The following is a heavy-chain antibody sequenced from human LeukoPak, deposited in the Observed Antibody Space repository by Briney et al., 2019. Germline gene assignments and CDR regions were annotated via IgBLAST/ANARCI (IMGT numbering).Heavy chain of an antibody. CDR2: INSDGSST. V-gene: IGHV3-74*01. J-gene: IGHJ4*02. Sequence: PGGSLRLSCAASGFTFSSYWMHWVRQAPGKGLVWVSRINSDGSSTSYADSVKGRFTISRDNAKNSLYPQMNSLRAEDTALYYCARGLMGGYPLFEYWGQGALVTVSS. D-gene: IGHD3-22*01. CDR3: ARGLMGGYPLFEY. CDR1: GFTFSSYW.